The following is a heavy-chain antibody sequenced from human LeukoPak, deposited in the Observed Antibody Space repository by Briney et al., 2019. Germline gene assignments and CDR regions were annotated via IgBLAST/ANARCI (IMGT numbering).Heavy chain of an antibody. J-gene: IGHJ4*02. V-gene: IGHV1-69*13. D-gene: IGHD3-10*01. CDR1: GGTFSSYA. CDR2: IIPIFGTA. CDR3: ARDRETDTSGSFYY. Sequence: ASVKVSCKASGGTFSSYAISWVRQAPGQGLEWMGGIIPIFGTANYAQKFQGRVTITADESTSTAYMELSSLRPEDTAVYYCARDRETDTSGSFYYWGQGTLVTVSS.